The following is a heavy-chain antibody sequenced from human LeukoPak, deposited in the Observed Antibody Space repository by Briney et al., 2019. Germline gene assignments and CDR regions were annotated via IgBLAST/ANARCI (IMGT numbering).Heavy chain of an antibody. V-gene: IGHV4-38-2*02. J-gene: IGHJ5*02. CDR1: GYSISSGYY. D-gene: IGHD4-11*01. CDR2: IYHSGST. Sequence: SETLSLTCTVSGYSISSGYYWGWIRQPPGKGLEWIGSIYHSGSTYYNPSLKSRVTISVDTSKNQFSLKLSSVTAADTAVYYCARSTTGYQLNWFDPWGQGTLVTVSS. CDR3: ARSTTGYQLNWFDP.